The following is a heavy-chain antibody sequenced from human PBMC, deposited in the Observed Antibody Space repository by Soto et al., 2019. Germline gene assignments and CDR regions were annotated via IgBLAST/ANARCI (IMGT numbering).Heavy chain of an antibody. Sequence: SVKVSCKASGYTFTSYYMHWVRQAPGQGLEWMGGIIPIFGTANYAQKFQGRVTITADESTSTAYMELSSLRSEDTAVYYCAKGHPYGDYDYWGQGTLVTVSS. D-gene: IGHD4-17*01. V-gene: IGHV1-69*13. CDR1: GYTFTSYY. CDR2: IIPIFGTA. J-gene: IGHJ4*02. CDR3: AKGHPYGDYDY.